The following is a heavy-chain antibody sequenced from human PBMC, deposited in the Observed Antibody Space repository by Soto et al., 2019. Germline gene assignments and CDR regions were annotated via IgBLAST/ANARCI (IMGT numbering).Heavy chain of an antibody. CDR1: GGSISSGDYY. D-gene: IGHD2-15*01. CDR3: ARASAYTATDFDY. CDR2: IFYSGNT. V-gene: IGHV4-30-4*01. J-gene: IGHJ4*02. Sequence: SETLSLTCTVSGGSISSGDYYWCWIRQPPGKGLEWIGSIFYSGNTHYNPALRSRLTISVDTSKNQFSLKLSSVTAADTAVYYCARASAYTATDFDYWGQGTLVTVS.